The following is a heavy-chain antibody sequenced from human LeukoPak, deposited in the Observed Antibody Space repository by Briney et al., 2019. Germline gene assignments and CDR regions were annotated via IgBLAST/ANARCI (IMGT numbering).Heavy chain of an antibody. V-gene: IGHV4-34*01. Sequence: SETLSLTCAVYGGSFSGYYWSWIRQPPGKGLEWIGEINHSGSTNYNPSLKSRVTISVDTSKNQFSLKLSSVTAADTAVYYCARAFDSSGYYPVGAFDIWGQGTMVTVSS. CDR2: INHSGST. CDR3: ARAFDSSGYYPVGAFDI. CDR1: GGSFSGYY. J-gene: IGHJ3*02. D-gene: IGHD3-22*01.